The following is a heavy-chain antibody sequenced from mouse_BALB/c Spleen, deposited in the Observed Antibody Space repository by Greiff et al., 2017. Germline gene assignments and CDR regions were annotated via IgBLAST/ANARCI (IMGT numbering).Heavy chain of an antibody. CDR2: ISDGGSYT. J-gene: IGHJ3*01. CDR3: ARAGYDYDGFAY. D-gene: IGHD2-4*01. V-gene: IGHV5-4*02. Sequence: DVQLVESGGGLVKPGGSLKLSCAASGFTFSDYYMYWVRQTPEKRLEWVATISDGGSYTYYPDSVKGRFTISRDNAKNNLYLQMSSLKSEDTAMYYCARAGYDYDGFAYWGQGTLVTVSA. CDR1: GFTFSDYY.